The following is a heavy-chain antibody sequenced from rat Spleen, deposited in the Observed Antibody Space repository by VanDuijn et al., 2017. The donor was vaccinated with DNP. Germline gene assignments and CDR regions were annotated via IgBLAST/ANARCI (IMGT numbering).Heavy chain of an antibody. CDR3: VLFGIRGY. Sequence: EVKLLESGGGLVQPGGSMRLSCAASGFTFTDFFMNWVRQPAGKAPEWLGFIRNKANGYTTEYHPSLKGRFTISRDNTQNMLYLQMDTLSVEDTATYYWVLFGIRGYWGQGVMVTVSS. J-gene: IGHJ2*01. CDR1: GFTFTDFF. D-gene: IGHD4-3*01. CDR2: IRNKANGYTT. V-gene: IGHV7-7*01.